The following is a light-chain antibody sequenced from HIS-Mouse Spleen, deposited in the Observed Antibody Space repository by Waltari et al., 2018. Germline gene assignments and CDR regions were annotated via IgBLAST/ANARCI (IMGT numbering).Light chain of an antibody. CDR2: GAS. CDR3: QQYGSSPKYT. Sequence: EIVLTQPPGTLSLSPGERATLSCRASQTVNSSYLAWYQQKPGPAPRLLIYGASSRATGIPDRFSGSGSGTDFTLTISRLEPEDFAVYYCQQYGSSPKYTFGQGTKLEIK. V-gene: IGKV3-20*01. CDR1: QTVNSSY. J-gene: IGKJ2*01.